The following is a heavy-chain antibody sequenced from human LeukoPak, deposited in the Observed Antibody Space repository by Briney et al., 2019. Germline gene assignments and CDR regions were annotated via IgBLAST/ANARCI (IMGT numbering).Heavy chain of an antibody. D-gene: IGHD5-12*01. CDR3: ARDGYSGSDAL. Sequence: PSETLSLTCTVSGGSISTYYWSWIRQPPGKGLEWIGSTNYNPSLKSRVTISVDTSQNQFYLKLSSVTAADTAVYYCARDGYSGSDALWGQGTLVTVSS. V-gene: IGHV4-59*01. J-gene: IGHJ4*02. CDR1: GGSISTYY. CDR2: T.